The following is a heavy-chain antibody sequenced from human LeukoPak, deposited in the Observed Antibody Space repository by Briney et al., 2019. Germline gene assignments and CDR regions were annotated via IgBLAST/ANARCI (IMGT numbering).Heavy chain of an antibody. CDR2: INHRGIT. D-gene: IGHD6-19*01. J-gene: IGHJ6*04. V-gene: IGHV4-34*01. Sequence: SETLSLTCSVSGGSLSDFSWSWIRQPPGKGVERIGEINHRGITNYNPSLKSRVTISVDTSKNQFSLKLDSVTAADTAVYYCARGRIYTGGWYKDAWGKGTTVTVSS. CDR3: ARGRIYTGGWYKDA. CDR1: GGSLSDFS.